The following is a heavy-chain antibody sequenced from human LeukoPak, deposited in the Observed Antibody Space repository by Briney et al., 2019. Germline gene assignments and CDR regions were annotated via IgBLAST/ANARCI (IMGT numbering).Heavy chain of an antibody. J-gene: IGHJ4*02. CDR1: GGSISSYY. V-gene: IGHV4-59*01. CDR2: IYYSGST. D-gene: IGHD3-22*01. CDR3: ARTRVGYYDSSGYYPFDY. Sequence: SETLSLTCTASGGSISSYYWSWIRQPPGRGLEWIGYIYYSGSTNYNPSLKSRVTISVDTSKNQFSLKLSSVTAADTAVYYCARTRVGYYDSSGYYPFDYWGQGTLVTVSS.